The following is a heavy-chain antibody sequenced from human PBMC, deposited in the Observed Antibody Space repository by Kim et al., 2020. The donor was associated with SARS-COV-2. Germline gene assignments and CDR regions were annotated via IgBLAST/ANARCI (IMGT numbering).Heavy chain of an antibody. Sequence: GGSLRLSCVASGFTFSAYAFSWARQAPGKGLEWVSTLSGSGGRTHYADSVKGRFTISRDNSKNMLYLQMNGLRAEDTAVYYCDGSDFWGQGTLVTVSS. CDR3: DGSDF. D-gene: IGHD2-2*03. CDR1: GFTFSAYA. V-gene: IGHV3-23*01. CDR2: LSGSGGRT. J-gene: IGHJ4*02.